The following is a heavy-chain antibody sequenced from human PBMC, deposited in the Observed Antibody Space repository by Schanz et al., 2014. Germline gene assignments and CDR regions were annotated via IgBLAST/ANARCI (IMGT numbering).Heavy chain of an antibody. CDR2: IYSGIGA. CDR3: ARVHHYDPSGWGYFDY. D-gene: IGHD3-22*01. J-gene: IGHJ4*02. V-gene: IGHV3-66*01. Sequence: EGQLAESGGGLVQPGGSLRLSCAVSGFTVSSNHMSWVRQAPGKGLEWVSVIYSGIGAYYAASVKDRFTVSRDNSKNTVYLQMNRLRGEDTAVYYCARVHHYDPSGWGYFDYWGQGALVTVSS. CDR1: GFTVSSNH.